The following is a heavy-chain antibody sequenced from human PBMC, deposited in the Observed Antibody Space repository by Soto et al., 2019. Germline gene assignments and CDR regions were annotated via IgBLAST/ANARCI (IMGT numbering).Heavy chain of an antibody. CDR2: IYTSEST. Sequence: LSLTCTVSGVSISGYYWSWIRQPAGKGLEWIGRIYTSESTNYNPSFKSRVTMSIDTSKNQFSLTLSSVTAADTAVYYCARDSSLIGFFDYWGQGTLVTVSS. J-gene: IGHJ4*02. D-gene: IGHD6-6*01. V-gene: IGHV4-4*07. CDR1: GVSISGYY. CDR3: ARDSSLIGFFDY.